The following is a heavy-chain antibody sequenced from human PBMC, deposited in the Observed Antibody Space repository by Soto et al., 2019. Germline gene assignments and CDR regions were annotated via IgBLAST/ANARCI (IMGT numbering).Heavy chain of an antibody. CDR3: ARDMEKGGGSAGFDY. J-gene: IGHJ4*02. D-gene: IGHD1-26*01. Sequence: GASVKVSCKASGYTFTVYYMHWVRQAPGQGLEWMGWINPKSGGTMYPQKFQGRVTMTWDTSISTAYMALTRLRSDDTAVYYCARDMEKGGGSAGFDYWGPGTLVTVYS. CDR2: INPKSGGT. CDR1: GYTFTVYY. V-gene: IGHV1-2*02.